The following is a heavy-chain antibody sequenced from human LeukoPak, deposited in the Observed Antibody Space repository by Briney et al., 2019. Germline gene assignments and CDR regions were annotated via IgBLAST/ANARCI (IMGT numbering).Heavy chain of an antibody. D-gene: IGHD2-2*01. CDR2: ISSSSSYI. CDR3: ARALYCSSTSCSPEYGMDV. Sequence: PGGSLRLSCAASGFTFRSYSMNWVRQAPGKGLEWVSSISSSSSYIYYADSVKGRFTISRDNAKNSLYLQMNSLRAEDTAVYYCARALYCSSTSCSPEYGMDVWGQGTTVTVSS. CDR1: GFTFRSYS. V-gene: IGHV3-21*01. J-gene: IGHJ6*02.